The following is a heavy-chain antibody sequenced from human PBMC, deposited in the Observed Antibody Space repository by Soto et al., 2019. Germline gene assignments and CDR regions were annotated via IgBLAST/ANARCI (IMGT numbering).Heavy chain of an antibody. D-gene: IGHD3-10*01. J-gene: IGHJ1*01. CDR3: AGNGPLWFGAKSYVQH. CDR2: INPSGGST. Sequence: ASVKVSCKASGYTFTSYYMHWVRQAPGQGLEWMGIINPSGGSTSYAQKFQGRVTMTRDTSTSTVYMELSSLRSEDTAVYNCAGNGPLWFGAKSYVQHWGQGTLVTVSS. V-gene: IGHV1-46*01. CDR1: GYTFTSYY.